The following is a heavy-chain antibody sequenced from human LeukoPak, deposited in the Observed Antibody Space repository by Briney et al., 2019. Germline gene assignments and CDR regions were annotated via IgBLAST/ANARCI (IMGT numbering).Heavy chain of an antibody. D-gene: IGHD3-16*01. J-gene: IGHJ4*02. CDR1: GFTFGEYA. CDR2: IIGGGDVT. Sequence: GGSLRLSCVASGFTFGEYATSWVRQAPGGGLEWVSGIIGGGDVTYYVDSVRGRFTISRDNSKNTLYLQMNGLRAEDTAVYYCVKDYRGSEVMFEYWGPGTVVTVSS. CDR3: VKDYRGSEVMFEY. V-gene: IGHV3-23*01.